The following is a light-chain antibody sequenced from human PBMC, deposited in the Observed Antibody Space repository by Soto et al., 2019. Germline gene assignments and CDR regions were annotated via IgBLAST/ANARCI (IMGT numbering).Light chain of an antibody. J-gene: IGKJ1*01. CDR2: AAS. CDR1: QSVRNNY. CDR3: QPYGTSPRP. V-gene: IGKV3-20*01. Sequence: EIVLTQSPGTLSLSPGERATLSCRASQSVRNNYLAWYQQRPGQAPRLLIYAASSRATGIPDRFSGSGSGTDFTLTISRLEPKDFAVYYCQPYGTSPRPFGQGTKVDIK.